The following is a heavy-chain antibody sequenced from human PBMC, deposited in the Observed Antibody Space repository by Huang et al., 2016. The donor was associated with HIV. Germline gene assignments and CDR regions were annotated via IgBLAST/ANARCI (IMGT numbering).Heavy chain of an antibody. D-gene: IGHD3-3*01. CDR3: ARPLASAFEFEDY. V-gene: IGHV4-39*01. Sequence: QVQLQESGPGLARPSETLSSNCTVSGGSISSSSYYWGWIRQPPGKGPEWIGSVYYSERTLYIPSLKIRVTISVDTSKNQFSLKLSSVTGADTAVYYCARPLASAFEFEDYWGRGFLVTVSS. J-gene: IGHJ4*02. CDR1: GGSISSSSYY. CDR2: VYYSERT.